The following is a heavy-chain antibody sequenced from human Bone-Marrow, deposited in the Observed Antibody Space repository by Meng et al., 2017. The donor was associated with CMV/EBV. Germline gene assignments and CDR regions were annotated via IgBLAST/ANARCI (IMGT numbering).Heavy chain of an antibody. Sequence: SETLSLTCAISGDSVSSNSAAWNWIRQSPSRGLEWLGRTYYSSKWFNDYAVSVKSRITINPDTSKKQFSLQLNAVTPEDTAGYYCAKDPQFGPDAFDIWGQGTMVAVSS. J-gene: IGHJ3*02. CDR2: TYYSSKWFN. V-gene: IGHV6-1*01. D-gene: IGHD3-10*01. CDR3: AKDPQFGPDAFDI. CDR1: GDSVSSNSAA.